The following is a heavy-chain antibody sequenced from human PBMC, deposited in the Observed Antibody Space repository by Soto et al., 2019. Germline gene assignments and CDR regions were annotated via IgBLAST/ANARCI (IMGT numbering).Heavy chain of an antibody. V-gene: IGHV4-39*01. CDR1: VGSVTNSSYY. CDR3: VSQRTTVPTQAYFYY. D-gene: IGHD4-17*01. Sequence: ETLSLTCTVSVGSVTNSSYYWGWIRQSPGKGLEWIGSVYYRGRSYSKSSVKSRVTISVDTSKNRFSLSLNSVTASDTAVYFCVSQRTTVPTQAYFYYWGPGALVTVPS. J-gene: IGHJ4*02. CDR2: VYYRGRS.